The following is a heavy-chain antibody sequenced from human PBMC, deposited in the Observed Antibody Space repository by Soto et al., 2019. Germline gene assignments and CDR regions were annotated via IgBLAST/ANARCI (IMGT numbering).Heavy chain of an antibody. CDR1: GFTFRSYG. V-gene: IGHV3-30*18. CDR2: ISYDGSNK. J-gene: IGHJ4*02. Sequence: GGSLRLACAASGFTFRSYGMHWVRQAPGKGLEWVAVISYDGSNKYYADSVKGRFTISRDNSKNTLYLQMNSLRAEDTAVYYCGKGDVTKQWLAYYFDYWGQGTLVTVSS. CDR3: GKGDVTKQWLAYYFDY. D-gene: IGHD6-19*01.